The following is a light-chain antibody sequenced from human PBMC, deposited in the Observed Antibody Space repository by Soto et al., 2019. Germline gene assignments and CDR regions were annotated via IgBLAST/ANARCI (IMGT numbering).Light chain of an antibody. J-gene: IGKJ5*01. Sequence: DIQLTQSPSFLSASVGDGITISCRASQGISSYLAWYQQKPGKAPKLLIHTASTLQSGVPSRFSGSGAGAEFTLTISSLQPEDFATYCQQRHSYPITFGQGTRLEIK. CDR2: TAS. V-gene: IGKV1-9*01. CDR1: QGISSY. CDR3: QQRHSYPIT.